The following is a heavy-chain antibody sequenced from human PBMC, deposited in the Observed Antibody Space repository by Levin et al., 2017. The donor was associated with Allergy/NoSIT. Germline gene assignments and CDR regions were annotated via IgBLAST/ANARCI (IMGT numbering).Heavy chain of an antibody. V-gene: IGHV4-61*01. CDR3: ARDLRFVAYAYGMDV. J-gene: IGHJ6*02. D-gene: IGHD5/OR15-5a*01. CDR1: GDSVSSGSYY. Sequence: SETLSLTCTVSGDSVSSGSYYWSWIRQPPGKGLEWIGYIYDSGTTNYNPSLKSRVTISEDTSKNQFSLMLRSVNAADTAVYYCARDLRFVAYAYGMDVWGQGTTVTVSS. CDR2: IYDSGTT.